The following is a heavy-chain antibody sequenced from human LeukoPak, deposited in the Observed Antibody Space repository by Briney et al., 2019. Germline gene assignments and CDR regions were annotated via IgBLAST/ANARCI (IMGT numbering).Heavy chain of an antibody. J-gene: IGHJ3*02. CDR1: GVIFDDYA. D-gene: IGHD3-10*01. Sequence: GGSLRLSCVGSGVIFDDYAIHWVRQIPGEGGEWGSGISLVRGSVSYGDSVKGRFTISSDNAKNSVYLQMDSLSNEDTALYYCASVGYSLGSGWLGAFDIWGQGTMVTVSS. V-gene: IGHV3-9*01. CDR2: ISLVRGSV. CDR3: ASVGYSLGSGWLGAFDI.